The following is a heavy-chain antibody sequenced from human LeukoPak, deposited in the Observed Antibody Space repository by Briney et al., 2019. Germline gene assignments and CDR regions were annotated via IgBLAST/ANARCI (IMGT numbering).Heavy chain of an antibody. V-gene: IGHV4-4*07. J-gene: IGHJ3*02. CDR3: AREPLGYCSSTSCYAFDI. D-gene: IGHD2-2*01. Sequence: PSETLSLTCTVSDGSISSYYWSWIRQPAGKGLEWIGRIYTSGSTNYNPSLKSRVTMSVDTSKNQFSLKLSSVTAADTAVYYCAREPLGYCSSTSCYAFDIWGQGTMVTVSS. CDR2: IYTSGST. CDR1: DGSISSYY.